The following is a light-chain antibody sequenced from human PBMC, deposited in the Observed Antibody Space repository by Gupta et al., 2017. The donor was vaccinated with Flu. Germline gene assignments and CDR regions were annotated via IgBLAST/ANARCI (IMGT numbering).Light chain of an antibody. Sequence: QSALTQPASVSASPGQSITISCSATSSDVGGYNYVFWYHHHPGKAPKLMIYEVINRPSGVSNRFSGSKSGNTASLTISGLQAEDEADYYCSSYTSSNSLEFGGGTKLTVL. CDR3: SSYTSSNSLE. J-gene: IGLJ3*02. V-gene: IGLV2-14*01. CDR2: EVI. CDR1: SSDVGGYNY.